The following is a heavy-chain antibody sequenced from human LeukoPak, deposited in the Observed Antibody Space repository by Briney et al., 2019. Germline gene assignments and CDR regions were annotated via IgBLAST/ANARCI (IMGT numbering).Heavy chain of an antibody. CDR2: INPNSGGT. CDR1: RYTFTGYY. D-gene: IGHD6-19*01. J-gene: IGHJ4*02. Sequence: VASVKVSCKASRYTFTGYYMHWVRQAPGQGLEWMGWINPNSGGTNYAQKFQGRVTMTRDTSISTAYMELSRLRSDDTAMYYCARSSGWKYNIDYWGQGTLVTVSS. V-gene: IGHV1-2*02. CDR3: ARSSGWKYNIDY.